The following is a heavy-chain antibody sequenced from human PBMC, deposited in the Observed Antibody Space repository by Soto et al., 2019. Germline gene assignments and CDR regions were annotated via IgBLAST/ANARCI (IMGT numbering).Heavy chain of an antibody. CDR3: ARGTYRSKTDFDY. D-gene: IGHD6-13*01. CDR1: VFTFSDYY. CDR2: ISSSSGTI. Sequence: GGSLRLSCAASVFTFSDYYMTWIRQAPRSGLEWVSYISSSSGTISYANSVKGRFTISRENAQNSLYLQMTSLRAEDTAVYYCARGTYRSKTDFDYWRQGTLVTVS. J-gene: IGHJ4*02. V-gene: IGHV3-11*01.